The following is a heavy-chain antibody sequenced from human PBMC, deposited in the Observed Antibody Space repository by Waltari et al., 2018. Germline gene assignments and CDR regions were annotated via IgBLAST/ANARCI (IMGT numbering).Heavy chain of an antibody. V-gene: IGHV4-34*01. CDR1: NGHFVDYS. Sequence: QVQLHQWGAGLLKPSETLSLTCAVSNGHFVDYSWTWIRQTPGKGLEWIGEISHSGVPHYNPSFRSRVSMSVDTIRKRFSLKLTSVTVADTAVYFCARTWGNSPPLGWLDPWGQGTRVTVSS. J-gene: IGHJ5*02. CDR3: ARTWGNSPPLGWLDP. CDR2: ISHSGVP. D-gene: IGHD7-27*01.